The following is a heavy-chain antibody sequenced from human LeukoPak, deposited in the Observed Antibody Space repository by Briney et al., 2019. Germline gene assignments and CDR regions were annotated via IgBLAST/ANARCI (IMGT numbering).Heavy chain of an antibody. Sequence: SETLSLTCSVSGGSISSSSNYWGWIRQPPGKGLEWIGSIYYSGSTYYNPSLKSRVTISRDTSKNQFSLKLTSVTTADTAVYYCARAGGVKTAALDLDYWGQGTLVTVSS. CDR1: GGSISSSSNY. V-gene: IGHV4-39*07. J-gene: IGHJ4*02. CDR3: ARAGGVKTAALDLDY. CDR2: IYYSGST. D-gene: IGHD6-25*01.